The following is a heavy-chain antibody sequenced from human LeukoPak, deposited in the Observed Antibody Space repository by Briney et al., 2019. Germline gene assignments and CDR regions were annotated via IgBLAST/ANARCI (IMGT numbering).Heavy chain of an antibody. V-gene: IGHV4-4*07. D-gene: IGHD3-22*01. CDR3: ARTSYYYDSSPEAFDI. J-gene: IGHJ3*02. CDR2: IYTSGST. Sequence: KPSETLSLTCTVSGGSTSSYYWSWIRQPAGKGLEWIGRIYTSGSTNYNPSLKSRVTMSVDTSKNQFSLKLSSVTAADTAVYYCARTSYYYDSSPEAFDIWGQGTMVTVSS. CDR1: GGSTSSYY.